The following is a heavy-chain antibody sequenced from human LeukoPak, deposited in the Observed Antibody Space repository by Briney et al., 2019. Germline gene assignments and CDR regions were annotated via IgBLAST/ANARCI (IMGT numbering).Heavy chain of an antibody. J-gene: IGHJ4*02. V-gene: IGHV4-59*01. CDR2: IYYSGST. CDR3: ARVEGSCRGAGCYPFSFDD. D-gene: IGHD2-15*01. Sequence: PSETLSLTCAVSGGSISSYYWSWIRQPPGKRLEWISYIYYSGSTNYNTSPNSRVTISLGTSKNQFSLNLSSVNAADTAVYYGARVEGSCRGAGCYPFSFDDWGQGNLVTVSS. CDR1: GGSISSYY.